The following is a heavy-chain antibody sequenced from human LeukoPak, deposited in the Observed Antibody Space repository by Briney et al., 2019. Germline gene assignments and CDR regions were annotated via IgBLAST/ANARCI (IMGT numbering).Heavy chain of an antibody. CDR2: ISGSGGST. J-gene: IGHJ4*02. CDR1: GFNFSSYA. V-gene: IGHV3-23*01. Sequence: GGSLRLSCAASGFNFSSYAISCASHAPRNGMASVPAISGSGGSTYYADSVKGRFTISRDNSKNSLYLQMNSMRAEDTAVYYCAKDLDSSSWYGSLHWGQGTLVTVSS. D-gene: IGHD6-13*01. CDR3: AKDLDSSSWYGSLH.